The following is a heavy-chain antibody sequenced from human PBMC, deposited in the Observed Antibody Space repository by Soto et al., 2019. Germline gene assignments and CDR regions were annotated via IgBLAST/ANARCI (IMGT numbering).Heavy chain of an antibody. J-gene: IGHJ4*02. D-gene: IGHD3-3*01. Sequence: PGGSLRLSCAASGFTFSSYGMHWVRQAPGKGLEWVAVISYDGSNKYYADSVKGRFTISRDNSKNTLYLQMNSLRAEDTAVYYCAKDEQFLAPPEYYFDYWGQGTPVTVSS. CDR3: AKDEQFLAPPEYYFDY. CDR1: GFTFSSYG. CDR2: ISYDGSNK. V-gene: IGHV3-30*18.